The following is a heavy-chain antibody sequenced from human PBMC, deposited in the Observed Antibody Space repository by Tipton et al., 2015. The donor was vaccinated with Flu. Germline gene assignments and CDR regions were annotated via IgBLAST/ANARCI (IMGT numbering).Heavy chain of an antibody. Sequence: SLRLSCAASGFTFSSYAMHWVRQAPGKGLEWVAVISYDGSNKYYADSVKGRFTISRDNSKNTLYPQMNGLRAEDTAVYYCARDGGSEEVFDIWGQGTMVTVSS. V-gene: IGHV3-30*04. D-gene: IGHD3-16*01. J-gene: IGHJ3*02. CDR3: ARDGGSEEVFDI. CDR1: GFTFSSYA. CDR2: ISYDGSNK.